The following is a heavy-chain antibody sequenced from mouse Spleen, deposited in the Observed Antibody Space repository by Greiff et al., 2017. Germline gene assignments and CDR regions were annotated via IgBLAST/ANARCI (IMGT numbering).Heavy chain of an antibody. CDR1: GYSFTSYY. Sequence: VQLQQSGPELVKPGASVKISCKASGYSFTSYYIHWVKQRPGQGLEWIGWIYPGSGNTKYNEKFKGKATLTADTSSSTAYMQLSSLTSEDSAVYYCARLADGYYAYWGQGTLVTVSA. CDR3: ARLADGYYAY. CDR2: IYPGSGNT. D-gene: IGHD2-3*01. V-gene: IGHV1-66*01. J-gene: IGHJ3*01.